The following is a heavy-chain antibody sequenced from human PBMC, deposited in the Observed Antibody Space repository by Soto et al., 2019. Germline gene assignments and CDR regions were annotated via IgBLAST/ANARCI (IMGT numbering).Heavy chain of an antibody. D-gene: IGHD3-3*01. CDR3: ARRVFGVVINWFDP. V-gene: IGHV4-34*01. J-gene: IGHJ5*02. Sequence: SETLSLTCAVYGGSFSGYYWSWIRQPPGKGLEWIGEINHSGSTNYNPSLKSRVTISVDTSKNQFSLKLISVSAADTAVYYCARRVFGVVINWFDPWGQGTLVTSPQ. CDR1: GGSFSGYY. CDR2: INHSGST.